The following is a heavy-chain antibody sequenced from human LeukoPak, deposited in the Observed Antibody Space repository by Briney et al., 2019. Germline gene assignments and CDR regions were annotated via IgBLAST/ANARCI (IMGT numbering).Heavy chain of an antibody. D-gene: IGHD1-14*01. J-gene: IGHJ4*02. CDR2: ISYDGSNK. V-gene: IGHV3-30*03. Sequence: GGSLRLSCAASGFTFSSYAMHWVRQAPGKGLEWVAVISYDGSNKYYADSVKGRFTISRDNSKNTLYLQMNSLRAEDTAVYYCARNHGDYWGQGTLVTVSS. CDR3: ARNHGDY. CDR1: GFTFSSYA.